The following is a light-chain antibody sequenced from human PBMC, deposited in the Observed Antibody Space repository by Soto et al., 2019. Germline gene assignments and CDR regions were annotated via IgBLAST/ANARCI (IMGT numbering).Light chain of an antibody. CDR1: QGVGSN. J-gene: IGKJ1*01. Sequence: EIVMTQSPATLSVSPGERATLSCRASQGVGSNLAWYQQKPGQAPRLLIYFASTRATGIPVRFSGSGSGTEFTLTVSSLQSEDFAVYYCQQYNDWPPVWTFGQGTKVEIK. CDR2: FAS. V-gene: IGKV3-15*01. CDR3: QQYNDWPPVWT.